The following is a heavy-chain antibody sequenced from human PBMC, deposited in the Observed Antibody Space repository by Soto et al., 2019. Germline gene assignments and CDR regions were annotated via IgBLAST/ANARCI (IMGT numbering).Heavy chain of an antibody. CDR3: ALLYDYGDYRPFDY. Sequence: SETLSLTCTVSGGSISSSSYYWGWIRQPPGKGLEWIGSIYYSGSTYYNPSLKSRVTISVDTSKNQFSLKLSSVTAADTAVYYCALLYDYGDYRPFDYWGQGTLVTVSS. CDR1: GGSISSSSYY. J-gene: IGHJ4*02. D-gene: IGHD4-17*01. CDR2: IYYSGST. V-gene: IGHV4-39*01.